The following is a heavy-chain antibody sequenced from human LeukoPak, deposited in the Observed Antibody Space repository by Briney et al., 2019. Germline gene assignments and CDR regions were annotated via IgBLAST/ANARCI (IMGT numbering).Heavy chain of an antibody. D-gene: IGHD2-2*01. J-gene: IGHJ4*02. CDR3: AILGYCGRTRCYPDN. CDR1: GGSISSYY. Sequence: PSETLSLTCTVSGGSISSYYWTWIRQPPGKGLEWIGYIYYTGNTNYNPSLKSRVTISVDTSKNQFSLKLSSVTAADTAVYYCAILGYCGRTRCYPDNWGQGTLVTVSS. V-gene: IGHV4-59*08. CDR2: IYYTGNT.